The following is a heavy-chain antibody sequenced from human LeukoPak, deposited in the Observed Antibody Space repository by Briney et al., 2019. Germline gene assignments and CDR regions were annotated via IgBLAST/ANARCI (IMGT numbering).Heavy chain of an antibody. J-gene: IGHJ4*02. V-gene: IGHV1-69*04. CDR3: ARDLVCSGGSCYGSGD. CDR2: IIPILGIA. CDR1: GGTFSSYA. D-gene: IGHD2-15*01. Sequence: SVKVSCKASGGTFSSYAISWVRQAPGQGLEWMGRIIPILGIANYAQKFQGRVTITADKSTSTAYMELSSLRSEDTAVYYCARDLVCSGGSCYGSGDWGQGILVTVSS.